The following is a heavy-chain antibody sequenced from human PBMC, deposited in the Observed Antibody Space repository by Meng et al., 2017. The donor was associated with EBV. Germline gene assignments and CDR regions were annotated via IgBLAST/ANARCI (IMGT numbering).Heavy chain of an antibody. Sequence: QVQLVQSGAGVKKPGASVKVSCKASGYTFTGYYMHWVRQAPGQGLEWMGRINPNSGGTNYAQKFQGRATMTRDTSISTAYMELSRLRSDDTAVYYCAKGADLAAAGTFWFDPWGQGTLVTVSS. D-gene: IGHD6-13*01. CDR1: GYTFTGYY. CDR3: AKGADLAAAGTFWFDP. J-gene: IGHJ5*02. CDR2: INPNSGGT. V-gene: IGHV1-2*06.